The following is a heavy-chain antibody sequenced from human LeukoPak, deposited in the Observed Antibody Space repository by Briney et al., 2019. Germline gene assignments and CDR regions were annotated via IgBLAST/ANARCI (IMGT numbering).Heavy chain of an antibody. CDR2: IKQDGSEK. Sequence: PGGSLRLSCAASGFTFSMYWMSWVRQAPGKGLEWVANIKQDGSEKFYVGSVKGRFTISRDNAKNSLYLQMNSLRAEDTAVYYCARDPSYDIWTGYKYAFDVWGQGTMVTVSS. CDR3: ARDPSYDIWTGYKYAFDV. V-gene: IGHV3-7*01. CDR1: GFTFSMYW. J-gene: IGHJ3*01. D-gene: IGHD3-9*01.